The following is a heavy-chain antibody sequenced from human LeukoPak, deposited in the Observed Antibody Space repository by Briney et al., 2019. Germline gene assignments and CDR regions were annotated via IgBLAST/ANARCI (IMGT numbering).Heavy chain of an antibody. CDR2: ISTSSSYI. V-gene: IGHV3-21*03. D-gene: IGHD6-13*01. CDR3: ARFIAAPYYFDY. CDR1: GFTFSNCN. Sequence: GGSLRLSCAASGFTFSNCNMNWVRQAPGKGLEWVSSISTSSSYIYYADSVKGRFTISRDNAKNSLYLQMNSLRAEDTAVYYCARFIAAPYYFDYWGRGNLVTVSS. J-gene: IGHJ4*02.